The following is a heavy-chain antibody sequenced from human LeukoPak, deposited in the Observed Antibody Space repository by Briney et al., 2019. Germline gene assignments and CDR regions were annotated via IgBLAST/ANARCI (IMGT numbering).Heavy chain of an antibody. CDR3: AKEYYSSSWYGQSPDY. D-gene: IGHD6-13*01. CDR1: GFSFSSYG. J-gene: IGHJ4*02. V-gene: IGHV3-30*02. CDR2: IRNDGNNI. Sequence: GGSLGLSCAASGFSFSSYGMHWVRQAPGKGLEWVAFIRNDGNNIRYADSVKGRFTISRDNSKNTLYLQMNSLRAEDTAVYYCAKEYYSSSWYGQSPDYWGQGTLVTVSS.